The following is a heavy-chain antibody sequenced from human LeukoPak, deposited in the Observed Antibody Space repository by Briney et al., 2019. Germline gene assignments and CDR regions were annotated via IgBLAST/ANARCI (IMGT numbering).Heavy chain of an antibody. CDR3: ARSGGSSWYGNTYYYYYMDV. CDR1: GFTFSSYG. D-gene: IGHD6-13*01. CDR2: IRYDGSNK. Sequence: GGSLRLSCAASGFTFSSYGMHWARQAPGKGLEWVAFIRYDGSNKYYADSVKGRFTISRDNSKNTLYLQMNSLRAEDTAVYYCARSGGSSWYGNTYYYYYMDVWGKGTTVTVSS. V-gene: IGHV3-30*02. J-gene: IGHJ6*03.